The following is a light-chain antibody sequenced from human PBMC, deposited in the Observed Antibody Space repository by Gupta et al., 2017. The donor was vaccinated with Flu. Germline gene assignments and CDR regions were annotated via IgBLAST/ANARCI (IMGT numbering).Light chain of an antibody. CDR2: WGS. V-gene: IGKV2-28*01. CDR1: QSLLDSNGFNY. Sequence: IVMTQSPLSLPVIPGEPAAIPCRSSQSLLDSNGFNYLDWYVQKSGQSPQLLIYWGSIRASGVPDRFSGSGSGTDFTLRINRVEAEDVGVYYCMQGLKTPQTFGQGTKVEIK. J-gene: IGKJ1*01. CDR3: MQGLKTPQT.